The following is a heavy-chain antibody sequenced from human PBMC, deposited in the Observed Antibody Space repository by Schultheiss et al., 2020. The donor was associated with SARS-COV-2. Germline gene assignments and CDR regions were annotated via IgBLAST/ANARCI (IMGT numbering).Heavy chain of an antibody. CDR1: GFTVSNDW. V-gene: IGHV3-15*01. Sequence: GGSLRLSCAVSGFTVSNDWMSWVRQAPGKGLEWVGFIRSKAYGGTTEYAASVKGRFTISRDDSKNTLYLQMNSLKTEDTAVYYCTKTYYDFWSGYYSFDYWGQGTLVTVSS. D-gene: IGHD3-3*01. CDR2: IRSKAYGGTT. J-gene: IGHJ4*02. CDR3: TKTYYDFWSGYYSFDY.